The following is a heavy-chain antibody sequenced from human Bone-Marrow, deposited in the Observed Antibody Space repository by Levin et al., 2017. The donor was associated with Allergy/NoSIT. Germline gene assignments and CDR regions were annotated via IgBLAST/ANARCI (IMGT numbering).Heavy chain of an antibody. V-gene: IGHV4-31*03. Sequence: PSETLSLTCTVSGGSISSGGYYWNWLRQHPGKGLEWIGSSYYSGSTDYNPSLESRVIISVDTSKNQFSLNLSSVTAADTAVYYCARSRGYHTLTGYYTFDYWGQGTLVTVSS. CDR2: SYYSGST. CDR3: ARSRGYHTLTGYYTFDY. D-gene: IGHD3-9*01. J-gene: IGHJ4*02. CDR1: GGSISSGGYY.